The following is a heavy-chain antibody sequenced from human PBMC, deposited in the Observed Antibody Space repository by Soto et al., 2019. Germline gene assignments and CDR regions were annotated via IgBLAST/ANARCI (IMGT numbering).Heavy chain of an antibody. CDR1: GGSFNAYY. CDR2: INHSGNT. V-gene: IGHV4-34*01. D-gene: IGHD2-21*01. CDR3: ARVVVGPTNWFDP. Sequence: PSETLSLTCGVYGGSFNAYYWSWIRQPPGKGLEWIGEINHSGNTNYNSALKGRVTISVDTPKNQFSLNLTSVTAADTAVYYCARVVVGPTNWFDPWGQGTLVTVSS. J-gene: IGHJ5*02.